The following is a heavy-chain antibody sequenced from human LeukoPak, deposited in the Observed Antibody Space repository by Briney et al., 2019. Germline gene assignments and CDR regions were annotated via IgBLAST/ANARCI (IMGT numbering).Heavy chain of an antibody. J-gene: IGHJ4*02. CDR1: GYTFTTFG. D-gene: IGHD1-7*01. Sequence: ASVKVSCKASGYTFTTFGISWVRQAPGQGLEWVGWVGTYSGNTNYAQKVQDRVTMTTDTSTSTAYMELRSLRSDDTALYYCARDNLTGELPPTFDYWGQGTLVTVSS. CDR2: VGTYSGNT. V-gene: IGHV1-18*01. CDR3: ARDNLTGELPPTFDY.